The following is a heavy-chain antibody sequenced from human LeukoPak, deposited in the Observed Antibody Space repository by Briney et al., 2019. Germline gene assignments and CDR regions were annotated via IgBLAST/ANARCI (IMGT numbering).Heavy chain of an antibody. D-gene: IGHD3-9*01. V-gene: IGHV1-46*01. CDR2: SNPTYDIP. Sequence: ASVKVSCKASGYTFSNYCMHWVRQAPGQGLEWMGISNPTYDIPIYAQTFEGRVTMARDMSTSTVYMELSTLRSDDTAVYFCAKDPRNILTGDYDDYDIWGQGTMVIVSS. CDR3: AKDPRNILTGDYDDYDI. CDR1: GYTFSNYC. J-gene: IGHJ3*02.